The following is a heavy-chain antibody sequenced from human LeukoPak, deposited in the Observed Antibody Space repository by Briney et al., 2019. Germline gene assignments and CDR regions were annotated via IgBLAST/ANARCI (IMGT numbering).Heavy chain of an antibody. V-gene: IGHV1-18*01. CDR1: GYTFTSYG. Sequence: ASVKVFCKASGYTFTSYGISWVRQAPGQGLEWMGWISAYNGNTNYAQKLQGRVTMTTDTSTSTAYMELRSLRSDDTAVYYCARGPDDDFWSGYYSSYFDYWGQGTLVTVSS. D-gene: IGHD3-3*01. J-gene: IGHJ4*02. CDR3: ARGPDDDFWSGYYSSYFDY. CDR2: ISAYNGNT.